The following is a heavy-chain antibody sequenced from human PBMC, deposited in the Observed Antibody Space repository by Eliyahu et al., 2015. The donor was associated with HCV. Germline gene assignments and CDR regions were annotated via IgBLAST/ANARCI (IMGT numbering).Heavy chain of an antibody. CDR1: GGSISNSNYY. CDR2: IYYSGST. CDR3: ARRGGSSGSYYVSFDY. V-gene: IGHV4-39*01. J-gene: IGHJ4*02. Sequence: QLQLQESGPGLVKPSETLSLTCTVSGGSISNSNYYWGWIRQPPGKGLXWIGSIYYSGSTYYNPSLKSRVTISVDTSKSQFSLKLSSVTAADTAVYYCARRGGSSGSYYVSFDYWGQGTLVTVSS. D-gene: IGHD1-26*01.